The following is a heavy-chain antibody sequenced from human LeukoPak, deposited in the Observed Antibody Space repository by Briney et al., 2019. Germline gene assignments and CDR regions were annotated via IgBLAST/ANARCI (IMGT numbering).Heavy chain of an antibody. D-gene: IGHD5-18*01. V-gene: IGHV3-21*01. Sequence: GSLRLSCAASGLSFNDYSMNWVHQAPGKGLEWVSSISNSGHYIYNADSVRGRFTISRDVTRNSLYLQMNSLRAEDTAVYYCVGETTWILDYWGQGTLVTVSS. J-gene: IGHJ4*02. CDR3: VGETTWILDY. CDR2: ISNSGHYI. CDR1: GLSFNDYS.